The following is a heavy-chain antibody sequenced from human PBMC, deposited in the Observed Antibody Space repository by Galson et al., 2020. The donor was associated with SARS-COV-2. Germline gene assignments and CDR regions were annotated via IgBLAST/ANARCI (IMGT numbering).Heavy chain of an antibody. Sequence: GESLKISCAASGFAFGSFAMSWVRQAPGRGLEWVSTILSTGERKYYADSVKGRFTLSRDNSKNMVYLQMTFLRADDTAVYYCSKRGDYNSNLSVDFANWGQGTLVTVSS. CDR2: ILSTGERK. J-gene: IGHJ4*02. CDR1: GFAFGSFA. V-gene: IGHV3-23*01. CDR3: SKRGDYNSNLSVDFAN. D-gene: IGHD3-22*01.